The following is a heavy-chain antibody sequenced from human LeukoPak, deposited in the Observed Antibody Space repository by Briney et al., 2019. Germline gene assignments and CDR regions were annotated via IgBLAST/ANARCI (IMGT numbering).Heavy chain of an antibody. Sequence: ASVKVSCKTSGYSFASYGISWVRQAPGQGLEWMGWISAYNGDTRYAQHLQGRVSLTTDLSTGTAFMELRSLTSDDKALYYCARDTALIRTPGGPDSWGQGTLVTVSS. D-gene: IGHD2-8*02. CDR2: ISAYNGDT. V-gene: IGHV1-18*01. CDR3: ARDTALIRTPGGPDS. CDR1: GYSFASYG. J-gene: IGHJ5*02.